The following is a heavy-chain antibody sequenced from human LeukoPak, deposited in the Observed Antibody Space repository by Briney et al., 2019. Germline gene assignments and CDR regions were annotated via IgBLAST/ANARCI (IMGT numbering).Heavy chain of an antibody. J-gene: IGHJ4*02. D-gene: IGHD2-2*01. Sequence: SETLSLTCTVSGGSIRSASYSWGWIRQPPGKGLDWIGSIYYTGSTYYNPSLEGRVTMSVDTSKNQFSLRLSSVTAADTAVYYCARRKYGSSNSDYWGRGTLVTVSS. CDR1: GGSIRSASYS. CDR2: IYYTGST. V-gene: IGHV4-39*01. CDR3: ARRKYGSSNSDY.